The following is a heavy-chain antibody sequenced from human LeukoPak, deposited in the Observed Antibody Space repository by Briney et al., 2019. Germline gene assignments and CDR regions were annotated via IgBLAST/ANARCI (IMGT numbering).Heavy chain of an antibody. V-gene: IGHV4-34*01. J-gene: IGHJ4*02. CDR1: GGSISSYY. CDR2: INHSGST. D-gene: IGHD1-26*01. Sequence: PSETLSLTCTVSGGSISSYYWSWIRQPPGKGLEWIGEINHSGSTNYNPSLKSRVTISVDTSKNQFSLKLSSVTAADTAVYYCARGRGSYGYWGQGTLVTVSS. CDR3: ARGRGSYGY.